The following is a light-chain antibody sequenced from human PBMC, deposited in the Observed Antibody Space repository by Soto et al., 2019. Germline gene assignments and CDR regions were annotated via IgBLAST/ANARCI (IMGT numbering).Light chain of an antibody. CDR2: GAS. CDR3: QQYDIWPPT. CDR1: QSVSTN. J-gene: IGKJ1*01. V-gene: IGKV3-15*01. Sequence: EVLMTQSPAILSVSPGERATLSCRASQSVSTNLAWFQQKPGQTPRLLFNGASTRATGIPARFTGSGSGTEFILTISSLQSEDFAAYYCQQYDIWPPTFGQGTKV.